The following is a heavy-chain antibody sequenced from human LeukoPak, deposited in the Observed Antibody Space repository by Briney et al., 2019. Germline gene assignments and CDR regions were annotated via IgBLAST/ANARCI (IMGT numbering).Heavy chain of an antibody. D-gene: IGHD4-23*01. CDR2: MYHSGST. Sequence: SETLSLTCAVSGYSISSGYYWGWIRQPPGKGLDWIASMYHSGSTYYNPSLKSRVTISVDTSKNQFSLRLSSVTAADTAVYYCAKQGPTVVTHFDTWGQGALVTVSS. V-gene: IGHV4-38-2*01. J-gene: IGHJ4*02. CDR3: AKQGPTVVTHFDT. CDR1: GYSISSGYY.